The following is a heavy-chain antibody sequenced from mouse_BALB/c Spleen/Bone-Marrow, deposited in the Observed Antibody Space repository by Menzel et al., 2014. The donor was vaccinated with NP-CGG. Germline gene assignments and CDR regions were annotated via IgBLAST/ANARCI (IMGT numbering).Heavy chain of an antibody. D-gene: IGHD3-2*01. Sequence: EVQGVESGGGLVKPGGSLKLSCAASGFTFSSYAMSWVRQTPEKRLEWVATISSGGSYTYYPDSVKGRFTISRDNAKNTLYLQMSSLKSEDTAMYYCTRDMTTVRAPRYFDVWGAGTTVTVSS. CDR1: GFTFSSYA. CDR3: TRDMTTVRAPRYFDV. J-gene: IGHJ1*01. V-gene: IGHV5-6-4*01. CDR2: ISSGGSYT.